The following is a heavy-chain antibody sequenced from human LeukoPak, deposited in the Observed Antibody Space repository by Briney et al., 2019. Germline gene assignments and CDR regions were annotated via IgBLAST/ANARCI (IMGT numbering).Heavy chain of an antibody. J-gene: IGHJ2*01. CDR2: IDPSGGST. V-gene: IGHV1-46*01. D-gene: IGHD3-10*01. CDR3: ARDVSEVVRGNWYFDL. Sequence: GASVKVSCKASGYTLTSYYIHWVRQAPGQGLEWMGIIDPSGGSTTYAQRFQGRVTMTRDTSTSTVYMDLNSLRSEDTAVYYCARDVSEVVRGNWYFDLWGRGTLVTVSS. CDR1: GYTLTSYY.